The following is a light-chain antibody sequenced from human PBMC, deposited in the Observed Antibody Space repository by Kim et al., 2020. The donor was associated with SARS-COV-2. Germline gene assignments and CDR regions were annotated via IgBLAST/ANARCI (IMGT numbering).Light chain of an antibody. V-gene: IGLV3-21*04. CDR3: QVWDRSSDHVV. J-gene: IGLJ2*01. Sequence: ARGETARIMCGVNDIGSKSVHWYQERPGQAPLMVIYYNTDRPSGIPERVSGSFSGNTATLTISRVEAGDEADYYCQVWDRSSDHVVFGGGTQLTVL. CDR1: DIGSKS. CDR2: YNT.